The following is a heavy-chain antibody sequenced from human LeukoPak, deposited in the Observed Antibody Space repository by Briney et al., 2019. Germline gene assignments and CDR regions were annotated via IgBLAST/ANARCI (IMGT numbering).Heavy chain of an antibody. Sequence: PSETLSLTCSVSDVSINSYYWSWIRQPPGKGLEWIATIYYIGSTYYNPSLKNRVTISLDTSKNQFSLKLTSVTAADTAVYYCARAGYSSGWYDFDYWGQGTLVTVSS. CDR2: IYYIGST. D-gene: IGHD6-19*01. V-gene: IGHV4-59*12. CDR3: ARAGYSSGWYDFDY. J-gene: IGHJ4*02. CDR1: DVSINSYY.